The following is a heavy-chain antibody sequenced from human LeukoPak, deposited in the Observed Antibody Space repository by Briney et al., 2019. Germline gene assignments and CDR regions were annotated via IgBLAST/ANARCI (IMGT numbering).Heavy chain of an antibody. J-gene: IGHJ4*02. Sequence: NASETLSLTCAVSGGSISSSNWWSWVRQPPGKGLEWIGEIYHSGSTNYNPSLKSRVTISVDKSKNQFSLKLSSVTAADTAVYYCAREYYDILTGYYYFDYWGQGTLVTVSS. V-gene: IGHV4-4*02. D-gene: IGHD3-9*01. CDR1: GGSISSSNW. CDR3: AREYYDILTGYYYFDY. CDR2: IYHSGST.